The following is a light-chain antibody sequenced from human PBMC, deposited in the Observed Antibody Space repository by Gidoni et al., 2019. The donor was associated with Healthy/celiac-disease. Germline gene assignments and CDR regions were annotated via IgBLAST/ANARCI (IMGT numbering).Light chain of an antibody. CDR2: AAS. V-gene: IGKV1-39*01. CDR3: QQRYSTPQP. CDR1: PSFSSY. J-gene: IGKJ1*01. Sequence: DIHMTQSPSSLSASVGDRVTITCRASPSFSSYLNWYQQKTGKVPKLLIYAASSWQSGVPSKFSGSGSGTDFTLTIISLQPEDFSTYYCQQRYSTPQPFXQXTKVEIK.